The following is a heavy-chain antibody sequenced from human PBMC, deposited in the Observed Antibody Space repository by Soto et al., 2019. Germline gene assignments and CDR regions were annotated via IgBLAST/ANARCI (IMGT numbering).Heavy chain of an antibody. V-gene: IGHV3-30*18. J-gene: IGHJ6*02. Sequence: PGGSLRLSCAASGFTFSSYGMHWVRQAPGKGLEWVAVISYDGSNKYYADSVKGRFTISRDNSKNTLYLQMNSLRAEDTAVYYCAKAIVPAAIPHYYYGMDVWGQGTTVTVSS. CDR1: GFTFSSYG. D-gene: IGHD2-2*01. CDR2: ISYDGSNK. CDR3: AKAIVPAAIPHYYYGMDV.